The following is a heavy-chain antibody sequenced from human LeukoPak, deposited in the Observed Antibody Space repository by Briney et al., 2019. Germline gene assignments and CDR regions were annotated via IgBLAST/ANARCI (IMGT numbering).Heavy chain of an antibody. CDR2: ISGSAHKI. CDR3: AGRLTGYSSGYVH. D-gene: IGHD5-18*01. V-gene: IGHV3-23*01. J-gene: IGHJ4*02. Sequence: GGSLRLSCVASGITFSNYAVSWVRQAPEKGLDWVSVISGSAHKIRYADSVKGRFTISRDSSENIVYLQMNNLRVEDTAVYYCAGRLTGYSSGYVHWGQGTLVTVSS. CDR1: GITFSNYA.